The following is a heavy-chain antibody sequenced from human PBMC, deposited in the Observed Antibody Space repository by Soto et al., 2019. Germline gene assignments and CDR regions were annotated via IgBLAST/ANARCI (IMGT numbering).Heavy chain of an antibody. D-gene: IGHD3-3*01. CDR3: ARMGYDFWSGYKTYYMAV. V-gene: IGHV1-24*01. Sequence: ASVKVSCKVSGYTLTELSMLCVRQSPGKGLEWMGGFDPEDGETIYAQKFQGRVTMTKNTSIITAYMKLSSLRSEDTAVYYCARMGYDFWSGYKTYYMAVRGKGTTVTVSS. J-gene: IGHJ6*03. CDR2: FDPEDGET. CDR1: GYTLTELS.